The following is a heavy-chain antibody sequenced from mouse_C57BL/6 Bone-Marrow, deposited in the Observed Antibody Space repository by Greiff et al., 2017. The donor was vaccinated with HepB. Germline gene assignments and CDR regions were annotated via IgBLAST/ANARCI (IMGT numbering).Heavy chain of an antibody. CDR1: GFNIKDYY. CDR3: APFITTVGAY. D-gene: IGHD1-1*01. Sequence: VQLQQSGAELVKPGASVKLSCTASGFNIKDYYMHWVKQRTEQGLEWIGRIDPEDGETKYAPKFQGKATIPEDTSSNTAYLQLSSLTSEDTAVYYCAPFITTVGAYWGQGTLVTVSA. CDR2: IDPEDGET. J-gene: IGHJ3*01. V-gene: IGHV14-2*01.